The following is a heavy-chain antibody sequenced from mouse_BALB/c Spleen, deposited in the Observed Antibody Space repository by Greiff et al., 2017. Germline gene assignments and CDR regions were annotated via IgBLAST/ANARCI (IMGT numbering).Heavy chain of an antibody. CDR1: GFTFTDYY. CDR3: ARDGRGRFAY. CDR2: IRNKANGYTT. V-gene: IGHV7-3*02. J-gene: IGHJ3*01. Sequence: EVKLMESGGGLVQPGGSLRLSCATSGFTFTDYYMSWVRQPPGKALEWLGFIRNKANGYTTEYSASVKGRFTISRDNSQSILYLQMNTLRAEDSATYYCARDGRGRFAYWGQGTLVTVSA. D-gene: IGHD3-3*01.